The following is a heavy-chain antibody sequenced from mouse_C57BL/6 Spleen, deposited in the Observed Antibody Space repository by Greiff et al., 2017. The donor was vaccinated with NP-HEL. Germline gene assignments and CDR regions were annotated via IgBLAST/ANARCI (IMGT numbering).Heavy chain of an antibody. Sequence: EVQLQQSGPELVKPGASVKISCKASGYTFTDYYMNWVKQSHGKSLEWIGDINPNNGGTSYNQKFKGKATLTVDKSSSTAYMELSSLTSEDSAVYYCARRGNIYDGYSFAYWGQGTLVTVSA. D-gene: IGHD2-3*01. V-gene: IGHV1-26*01. J-gene: IGHJ3*01. CDR3: ARRGNIYDGYSFAY. CDR1: GYTFTDYY. CDR2: INPNNGGT.